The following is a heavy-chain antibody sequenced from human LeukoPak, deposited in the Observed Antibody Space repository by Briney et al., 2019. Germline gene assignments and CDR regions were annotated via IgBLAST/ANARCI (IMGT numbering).Heavy chain of an antibody. CDR1: GGSISSYY. V-gene: IGHV4-59*01. CDR3: AIVFEYSSSGVAFDI. CDR2: IYYSGST. J-gene: IGHJ3*02. Sequence: SETLSLTCTVSGGSISSYYWSWIRQPPGKGLEWIGYIYYSGSTNYNPSLKSRVTISVDTSKNQFSLKLSSVTAADTAVYYCAIVFEYSSSGVAFDIWGQGTMVTVSS. D-gene: IGHD6-6*01.